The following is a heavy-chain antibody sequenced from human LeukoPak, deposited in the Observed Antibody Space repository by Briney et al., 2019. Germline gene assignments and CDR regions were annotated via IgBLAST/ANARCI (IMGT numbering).Heavy chain of an antibody. CDR1: GGSISTNNYY. CDR2: IYYSGSS. V-gene: IGHV4-39*01. CDR3: ARLAQGSGTYGFDY. D-gene: IGHD3-10*01. J-gene: IGHJ4*02. Sequence: SETLSLTCTVSGGSISTNNYYWGWVRQPPGKGLEWIATIYYSGSSYYNPSLKSRVTISVDTSKNQFSLKLSSVTAADTAVDYCARLAQGSGTYGFDYWGQGTLVTVSS.